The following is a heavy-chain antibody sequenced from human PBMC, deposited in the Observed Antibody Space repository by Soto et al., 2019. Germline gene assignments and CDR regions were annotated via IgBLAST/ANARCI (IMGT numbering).Heavy chain of an antibody. CDR2: ISGSSSTI. D-gene: IGHD3-9*01. J-gene: IGHJ4*02. CDR3: ARVGYDILTGYYENFDY. V-gene: IGHV3-48*02. Sequence: EEQLVESGGGLVQPGGSPRLSCAASGSTFSRYEMNWVRQAPGKGLEWVSYISGSSSTIYYADSVKGRFTISRDNAKNSLYLQMNSLRDEDTAVYYCARVGYDILTGYYENFDYWGQGTLVTVSS. CDR1: GSTFSRYE.